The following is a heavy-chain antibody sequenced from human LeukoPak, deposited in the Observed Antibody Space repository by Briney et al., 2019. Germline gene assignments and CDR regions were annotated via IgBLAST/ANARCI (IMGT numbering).Heavy chain of an antibody. D-gene: IGHD4-17*01. CDR2: IYYSGST. J-gene: IGHJ3*02. Sequence: PSETLSLTCTVSGGSISSSSYYWGWIRRPPGKGLEWIGSIYYSGSTYYNPSLKSRVTISVDTSKNQFSLKLSSVTAADTAVYYCARDSGDYDAFDIWGQGTMVTVSS. V-gene: IGHV4-39*07. CDR3: ARDSGDYDAFDI. CDR1: GGSISSSSYY.